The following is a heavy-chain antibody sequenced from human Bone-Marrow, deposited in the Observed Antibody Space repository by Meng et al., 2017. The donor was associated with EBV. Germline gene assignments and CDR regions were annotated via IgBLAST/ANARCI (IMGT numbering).Heavy chain of an antibody. CDR3: AKVVPAAFDY. J-gene: IGHJ4*02. CDR1: GFTFSNYA. D-gene: IGHD2-2*01. V-gene: IGHV3-23*01. Sequence: EVQLLESGGGLLQPGGSLSLSLAASGFTFSNYAMSWVRLAPGKGLEWVSGIGGSGYSTYYADSVKGRFTISRDNAKNTVSLQMNSLRAEDTAVYYCAKVVPAAFDYWGQGTLVTVSS. CDR2: IGGSGYST.